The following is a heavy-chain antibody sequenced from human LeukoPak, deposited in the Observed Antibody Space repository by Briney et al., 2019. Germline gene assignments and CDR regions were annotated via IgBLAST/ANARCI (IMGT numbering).Heavy chain of an antibody. CDR2: ISGSGDNT. CDR1: GFFFNTNA. Sequence: GGSLRLSCAASGFFFNTNAMTWVRQAPGKGLEWVSTISGSGDNTYYADSVKGRFTISRDNSKNTLYLQMNSLRAEDTALYYCAKDSKGYSSGWDLDYWGQGTLVTVSS. V-gene: IGHV3-23*01. CDR3: AKDSKGYSSGWDLDY. D-gene: IGHD6-19*01. J-gene: IGHJ4*02.